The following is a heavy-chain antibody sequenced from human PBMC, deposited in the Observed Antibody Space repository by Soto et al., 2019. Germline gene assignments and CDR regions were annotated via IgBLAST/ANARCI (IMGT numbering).Heavy chain of an antibody. J-gene: IGHJ4*02. CDR2: INHSGST. V-gene: IGHV4-34*01. CDR1: GGTFSGYY. Sequence: LEPLSLTCAVDGGTFSGYYWSWIRQPPGKGLEWIGEINHSGSTNYNPSLKSRVTISVDTSKNQFSLKLSSVTAADTAVYYCARAPVGSSNDYWGQGTLVTVSS. CDR3: ARAPVGSSNDY. D-gene: IGHD3-10*01.